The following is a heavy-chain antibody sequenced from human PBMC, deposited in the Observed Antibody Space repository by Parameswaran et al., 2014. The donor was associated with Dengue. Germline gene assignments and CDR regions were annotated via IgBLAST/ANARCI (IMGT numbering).Heavy chain of an antibody. Sequence: SWVRQAPGQGLEWMGGIIPIFGTANYAQKFQGRVTITADESTSTAYMELSSLRSEDTAVYYCASLRYCSGGSCWDVWGQGTTVTVSS. V-gene: IGHV1-69*01. CDR2: IIPIFGTA. J-gene: IGHJ6*02. D-gene: IGHD2-15*01. CDR3: ASLRYCSGGSCWDV.